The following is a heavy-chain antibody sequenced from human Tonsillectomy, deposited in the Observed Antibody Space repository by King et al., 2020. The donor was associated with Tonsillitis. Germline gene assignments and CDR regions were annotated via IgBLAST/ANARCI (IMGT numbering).Heavy chain of an antibody. CDR1: GFSLSTRGVG. Sequence: TLKESGPTLVKPPQTLTLTCTFSGFSLSTRGVGVGWIRQPPGEALEWLALIYWNDDSRYSPSLKNRLTITRDTSKNQVVLTMTNMDPVDTATYYCAHSSDYYDSTGYPIPLFDYWGQGTLVTVSS. V-gene: IGHV2-5*01. CDR3: AHSSDYYDSTGYPIPLFDY. D-gene: IGHD3-22*01. J-gene: IGHJ4*02. CDR2: IYWNDDS.